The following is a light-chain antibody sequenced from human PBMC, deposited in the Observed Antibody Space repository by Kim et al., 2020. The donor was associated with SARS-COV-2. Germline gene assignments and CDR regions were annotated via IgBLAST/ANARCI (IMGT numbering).Light chain of an antibody. J-gene: IGKJ2*01. Sequence: DPAAMSCRAGQSLLHSCGYSYVDWYRQKPGQSAHVLIYLGSSRACGVPDRYSGSRSGTDFTLKISKVEAEDVGVYYCMQPLQTPYTFGQEAKLEI. CDR3: MQPLQTPYT. CDR1: QSLLHSCGYSY. CDR2: LGS. V-gene: IGKV2-28*01.